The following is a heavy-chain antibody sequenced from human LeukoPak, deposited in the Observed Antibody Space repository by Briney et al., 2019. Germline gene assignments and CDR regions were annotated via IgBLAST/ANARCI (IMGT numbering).Heavy chain of an antibody. CDR3: ARVHYYDSSGYTRSTNWFDP. Sequence: ASVKVTCKASGYTFTGYYMHWVRQAPGQGLEWMGWINPNSGGTNYAQKFQGRVTMNRDTSISTAYMELSRLRSDDTAVYHCARVHYYDSSGYTRSTNWFDPWGQGTLVTVSS. CDR2: INPNSGGT. D-gene: IGHD3-22*01. J-gene: IGHJ5*02. CDR1: GYTFTGYY. V-gene: IGHV1-2*02.